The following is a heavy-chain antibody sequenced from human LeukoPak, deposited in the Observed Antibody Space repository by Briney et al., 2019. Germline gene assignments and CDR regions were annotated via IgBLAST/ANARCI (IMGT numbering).Heavy chain of an antibody. Sequence: GGSLRLSCAASGFTVSSNYMSWVRQAPGKGLEWVSVIYSGGSTYHADSVKGRFTTSRDNSKNTPYLQMNSLRAEDTAVYYCASPPDCSSTSCYTVDAFDIWGQGTMVTVSS. CDR1: GFTVSSNY. J-gene: IGHJ3*02. CDR3: ASPPDCSSTSCYTVDAFDI. V-gene: IGHV3-66*01. D-gene: IGHD2-2*02. CDR2: IYSGGST.